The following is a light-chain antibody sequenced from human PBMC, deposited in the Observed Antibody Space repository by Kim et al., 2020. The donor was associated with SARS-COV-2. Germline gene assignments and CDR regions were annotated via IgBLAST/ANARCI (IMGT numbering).Light chain of an antibody. CDR3: QQSNSTPLHS. CDR2: ATS. Sequence: ETVGTRVSITCRARQNIGTNLNWYQQKPGKATQLLIYATSSLRSGVPSRLSGSGYGTDFTLTIGSLQPDDFATYYCQQSNSTPLHSFGQGTKLEI. CDR1: QNIGTN. V-gene: IGKV1-39*01. J-gene: IGKJ2*03.